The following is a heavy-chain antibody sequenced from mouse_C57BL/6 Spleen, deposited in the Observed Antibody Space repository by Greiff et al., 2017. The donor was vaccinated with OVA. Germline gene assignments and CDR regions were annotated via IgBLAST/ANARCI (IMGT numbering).Heavy chain of an antibody. V-gene: IGHV1-54*01. CDR3: ARGNYYGSSYPHYFDY. CDR1: GYAFTNYL. CDR2: INPGSGGT. Sequence: QVQLQQSGAELVRPGTSVKVSCKASGYAFTNYLIEWVKQRPGQGLEWIGVINPGSGGTNYNEKFKGKATLTADKSSSTAYMQLSSLTSEDSAVYYCARGNYYGSSYPHYFDYWGQGTTLTVSS. J-gene: IGHJ2*01. D-gene: IGHD1-1*01.